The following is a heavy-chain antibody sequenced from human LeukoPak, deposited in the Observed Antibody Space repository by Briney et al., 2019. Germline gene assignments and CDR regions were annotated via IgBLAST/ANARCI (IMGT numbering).Heavy chain of an antibody. CDR3: AKDNDYGGNPSPFDY. CDR1: GFTFDDYA. V-gene: IGHV3-9*01. CDR2: ISWNSGSI. J-gene: IGHJ4*02. Sequence: GGSLRLSCAASGFTFDDYAMHWVRQAPGKGLEWVSGISWNSGSIGYADSVKGRFTISRDNAKNSLYLQMNSLRAEDTALYYCAKDNDYGGNPSPFDYWGQGTLVTVSS. D-gene: IGHD4-23*01.